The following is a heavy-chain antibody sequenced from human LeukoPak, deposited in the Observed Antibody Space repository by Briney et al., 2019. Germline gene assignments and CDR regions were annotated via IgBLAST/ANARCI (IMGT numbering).Heavy chain of an antibody. CDR1: GYTFTSYY. Sequence: ASVKVSCKASGYTFTSYYMHWVRQAPGQGLEWMGIINPGGGSTSYAQKFQGRVTMTRDTSTSTVYMELSSLRSEDTAVYYCARAGIVGQKDYWGQGTLVTVSS. D-gene: IGHD1-26*01. V-gene: IGHV1-46*01. CDR2: INPGGGST. CDR3: ARAGIVGQKDY. J-gene: IGHJ4*02.